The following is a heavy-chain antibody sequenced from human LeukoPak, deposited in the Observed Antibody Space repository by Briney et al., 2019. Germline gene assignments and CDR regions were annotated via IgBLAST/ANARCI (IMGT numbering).Heavy chain of an antibody. D-gene: IGHD2-8*02. CDR3: AKNRGHCVDGVCHNYYYMDV. CDR1: GFTFSSFA. Sequence: GGSLRLSCAASGFTFSSFAMTWVRQAPGKGLEWVSTVSGSAGRTDYTDSVKGRFTISRDNLKNTLYLQMNGLRAEDTAVYYCAKNRGHCVDGVCHNYYYMDVWGRGTTVTVSS. J-gene: IGHJ6*03. V-gene: IGHV3-23*01. CDR2: VSGSAGRT.